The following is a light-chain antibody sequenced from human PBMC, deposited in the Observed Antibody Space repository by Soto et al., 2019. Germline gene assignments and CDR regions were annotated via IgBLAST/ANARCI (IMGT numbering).Light chain of an antibody. CDR3: QHYGSSPFT. J-gene: IGKJ3*01. CDR2: GAS. Sequence: EIVLTQSPGTLSLSPGERATLSCRASQSVSSSYLAWYQQKPGQAPRLLVYGASSRATGIPDRFSGSGSGTDLTLTISRVEPEDYAVDYCQHYGSSPFTFGHGTRVDIK. CDR1: QSVSSSY. V-gene: IGKV3-20*01.